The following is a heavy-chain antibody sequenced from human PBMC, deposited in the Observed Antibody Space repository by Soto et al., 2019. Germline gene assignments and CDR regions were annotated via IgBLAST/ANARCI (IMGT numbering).Heavy chain of an antibody. CDR3: ARGRVTMPWPFDD. J-gene: IGHJ4*02. CDR1: GDSISSGGYF. D-gene: IGHD2-2*01. Sequence: PSETLSLTCIVSGDSISSGGYFWSWIRQLPGKGLEWIAYVYYDGSAYHNPSLKSRITISVDTSRNQFSLKLSSVTAADTAVYYCARGRVTMPWPFDDWGQGTLVTVSS. V-gene: IGHV4-31*03. CDR2: VYYDGSA.